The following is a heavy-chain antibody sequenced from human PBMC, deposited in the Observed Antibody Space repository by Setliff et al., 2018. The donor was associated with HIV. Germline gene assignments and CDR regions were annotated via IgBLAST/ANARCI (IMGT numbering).Heavy chain of an antibody. V-gene: IGHV3-23*01. CDR3: AKSGFGVVALGINNWFDP. Sequence: GGSLRLSCAASGFTFSSYAMSWARQAPGKGLEWVSIISGGGDSTYYADSVKGRFTISRDKSKNTLYLQMNSLRAEDTAVYFCAKSGFGVVALGINNWFDPWGQGTLVTVSS. CDR1: GFTFSSYA. J-gene: IGHJ5*02. D-gene: IGHD3-10*01. CDR2: ISGGGDST.